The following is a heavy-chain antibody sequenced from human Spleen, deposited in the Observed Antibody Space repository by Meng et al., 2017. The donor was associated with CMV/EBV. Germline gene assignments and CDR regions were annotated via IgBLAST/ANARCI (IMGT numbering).Heavy chain of an antibody. D-gene: IGHD2-2*02. Sequence: ASVKVSCKASGYTFTSYYMSWVRQAPGQGLEWMGIINPSGGSTTYPQKFQGRVTMTRDTSTSTVYMELSSLRSEDTAVYYCARVSEYCTTTNCYKVFGYWGQGTLVTVSS. CDR3: ARVSEYCTTTNCYKVFGY. V-gene: IGHV1-46*01. CDR2: INPSGGST. CDR1: GYTFTSYY. J-gene: IGHJ4*02.